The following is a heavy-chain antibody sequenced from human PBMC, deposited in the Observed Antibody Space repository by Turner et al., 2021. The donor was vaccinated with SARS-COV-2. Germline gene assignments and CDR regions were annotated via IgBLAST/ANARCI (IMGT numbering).Heavy chain of an antibody. CDR2: ISSSSSYI. D-gene: IGHD2-2*01. CDR1: GFTFSSYS. CDR3: ARDHRPVVVPAAKRAGSYYYGMDV. J-gene: IGHJ6*02. V-gene: IGHV3-21*01. Sequence: EVQLVESGGGLVKPGGSLRLSCAASGFTFSSYSMNWVRQAPGKGLEWVSSISSSSSYIYYADSVKGRFTISRDNAKNSLYLQVNSLRAEDTAVYYCARDHRPVVVPAAKRAGSYYYGMDVWGQGTTVTVSS.